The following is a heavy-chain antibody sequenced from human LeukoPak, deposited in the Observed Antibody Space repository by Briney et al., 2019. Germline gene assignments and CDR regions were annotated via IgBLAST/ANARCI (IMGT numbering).Heavy chain of an antibody. Sequence: SETLSLTCTVSGGSISSYYWSWIRQPPGKGLEWIGYIYYSGSTNYNPSLKSQVTISVDTSKNQFSLKLSSVTAADTAVYYCARSNYYYYGMDVWGQGTTVTVSS. CDR3: ARSNYYYYGMDV. J-gene: IGHJ6*02. CDR1: GGSISSYY. V-gene: IGHV4-59*01. CDR2: IYYSGST.